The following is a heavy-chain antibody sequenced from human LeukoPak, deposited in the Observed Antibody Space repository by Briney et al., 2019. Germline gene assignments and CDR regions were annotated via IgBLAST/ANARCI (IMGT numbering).Heavy chain of an antibody. D-gene: IGHD6-19*01. CDR2: ISYDGSNK. V-gene: IGHV3-30*04. CDR1: GFTFSSYA. CDR3: ARDGQWLVPNYYYYYMDV. Sequence: GGSLRLSCAASGFTFSSYAMHWVRQAPGKGLEWVAVISYDGSNKYYADSVKGRFTISRDNPKNTLYLQMNSLRAEDTAVYYCARDGQWLVPNYYYYYMDVWGKGTTVTVSS. J-gene: IGHJ6*03.